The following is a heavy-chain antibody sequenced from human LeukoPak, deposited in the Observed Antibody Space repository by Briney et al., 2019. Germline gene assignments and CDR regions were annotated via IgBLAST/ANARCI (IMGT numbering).Heavy chain of an antibody. CDR2: IKQDGSEK. Sequence: GGSLRLSCAASGFTFSNYWMSWVRQAPGKGLEWVANIKQDGSEKYYVDSVKGRFTISRDNAKNSLYLQMNSLRAEDTAVYYCAGLRKTVGGRTGLDYWGQGTLVTVSS. J-gene: IGHJ4*02. D-gene: IGHD1-14*01. CDR3: AGLRKTVGGRTGLDY. V-gene: IGHV3-7*01. CDR1: GFTFSNYW.